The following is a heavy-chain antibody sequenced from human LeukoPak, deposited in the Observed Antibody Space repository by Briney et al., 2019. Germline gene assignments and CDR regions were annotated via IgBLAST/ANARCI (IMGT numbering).Heavy chain of an antibody. CDR1: GFTFSSYA. Sequence: GESLKISCAASGFTFSSYAMSWGRLAPGKGLEWVSAISGSGGSTYYADSVKGRFTISRDNSKNTLYLQMNSLRAEDTAVYYCAKSVAAAGLDYWGQGTLVTVSS. D-gene: IGHD6-13*01. J-gene: IGHJ4*02. CDR3: AKSVAAAGLDY. V-gene: IGHV3-23*01. CDR2: ISGSGGST.